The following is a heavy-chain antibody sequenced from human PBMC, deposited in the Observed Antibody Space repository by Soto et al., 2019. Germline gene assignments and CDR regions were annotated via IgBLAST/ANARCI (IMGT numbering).Heavy chain of an antibody. CDR3: AKDMKWGGMTTIHYFDS. CDR1: GFTFNSYD. D-gene: IGHD4-17*01. Sequence: GGSLRLSCAASGFTFNSYDMHWVRQAPGKGLEWVSGISWNSETIDYADSVKGRFTISRDNAKSSLFLQMNSLRPDDTALYYCAKDMKWGGMTTIHYFDSWGQGTLVTVSS. J-gene: IGHJ4*02. V-gene: IGHV3-9*01. CDR2: ISWNSETI.